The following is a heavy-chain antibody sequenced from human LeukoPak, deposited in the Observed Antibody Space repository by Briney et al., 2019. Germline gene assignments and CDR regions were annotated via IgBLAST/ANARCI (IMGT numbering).Heavy chain of an antibody. CDR3: ARQPLIVVVVAADY. Sequence: SETLSLTCTVSGGSISSYYWSWIRQPPGKGLEWIGYIYYSGSTNYNPSLKSRVTISVDTSKNQFSLKLSSVTAADTAVYYCARQPLIVVVVAADYWGQGTLVTVSS. J-gene: IGHJ4*02. D-gene: IGHD2-15*01. V-gene: IGHV4-59*08. CDR1: GGSISSYY. CDR2: IYYSGST.